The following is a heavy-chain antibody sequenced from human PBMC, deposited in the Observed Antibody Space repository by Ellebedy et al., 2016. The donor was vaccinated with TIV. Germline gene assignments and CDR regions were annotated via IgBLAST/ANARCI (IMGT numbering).Heavy chain of an antibody. D-gene: IGHD3-10*01. V-gene: IGHV4-4*02. CDR2: IYYSGST. Sequence: MPGGSLRLSCAVSGASISHWSSWVRQPPGKGLEWIGSIYYSGSTYYNPSLKSRATISLDKSKKQFSLKLSSVTAADTAIYYCAIYGPGSYNLDAFDIWGQGTMVTVSP. J-gene: IGHJ3*02. CDR1: GASISHW. CDR3: AIYGPGSYNLDAFDI.